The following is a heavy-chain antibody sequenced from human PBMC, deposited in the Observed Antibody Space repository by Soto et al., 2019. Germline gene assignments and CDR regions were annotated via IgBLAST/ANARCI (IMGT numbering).Heavy chain of an antibody. CDR1: GGTFSSYA. D-gene: IGHD2-15*01. CDR3: AREPAAGYCSGGSCGGIWCDP. V-gene: IGHV1-69*01. CDR2: IIPIFGTA. Sequence: QVQLVQSGAEVKKPGSSVKVSCKASGGTFSSYAISWVRQAPGQGLEWMGGIIPIFGTANYAQKFQGRVTITADESPSTAYMELGSLRSEDTAVYYCAREPAAGYCSGGSCGGIWCDPWGQGTLVTVSS. J-gene: IGHJ5*02.